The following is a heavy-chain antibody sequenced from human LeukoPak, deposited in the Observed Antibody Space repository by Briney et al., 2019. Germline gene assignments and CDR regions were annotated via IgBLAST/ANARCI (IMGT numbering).Heavy chain of an antibody. J-gene: IGHJ5*02. Sequence: SETLSLTCAVYGGSFSGYYWSWIRQPPGKGLEWIGEINHSGSTNYNPSLKSRVTISVDTSKNQFSLKLSSVTAADTAVYYCARNRYGSSSNWFDPWGQGTLVTVSS. CDR3: ARNRYGSSSNWFDP. CDR1: GGSFSGYY. CDR2: INHSGST. V-gene: IGHV4-34*01. D-gene: IGHD6-13*01.